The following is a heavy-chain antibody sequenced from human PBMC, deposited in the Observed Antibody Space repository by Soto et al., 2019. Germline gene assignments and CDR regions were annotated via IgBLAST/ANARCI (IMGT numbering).Heavy chain of an antibody. J-gene: IGHJ3*02. CDR2: IFYSGST. Sequence: QVQLQESGPGQVKPSETLSLTCTVSGVSVSSGSYYWSWIRQPPGKGLEWIGYIFYSGSTNYNASLKSRVIISVDTSKNQFSLTVSSVTAADTAVYYCARVHGGDALDIWGQWTMVTVSS. V-gene: IGHV4-61*01. CDR3: ARVHGGDALDI. D-gene: IGHD3-16*01. CDR1: GVSVSSGSYY.